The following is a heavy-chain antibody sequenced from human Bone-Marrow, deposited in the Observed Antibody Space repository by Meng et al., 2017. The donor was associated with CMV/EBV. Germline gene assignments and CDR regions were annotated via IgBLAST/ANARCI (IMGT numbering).Heavy chain of an antibody. Sequence: GESLKISCAASGFTFSSSGMHWVRQAPGKGLEWVAGTWYDGSNTHYADSVKGRFNISRDNSKKTLFLQMNSLRAEDTVVYFCVKGPYCTSTSCYGGMAFDIWGQGTLVTVSS. J-gene: IGHJ3*02. CDR1: GFTFSSSG. D-gene: IGHD2-2*01. CDR3: VKGPYCTSTSCYGGMAFDI. CDR2: TWYDGSNT. V-gene: IGHV3-33*03.